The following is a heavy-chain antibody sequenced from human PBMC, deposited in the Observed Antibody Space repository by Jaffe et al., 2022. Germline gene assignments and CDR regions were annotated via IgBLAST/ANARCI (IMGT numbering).Heavy chain of an antibody. V-gene: IGHV4-59*01. Sequence: QVQLQESGPGLVKPSETLSLTCTVSGGSISSYYWSCIRQPPGKELEWIGYIYYSGSTNYSPSFKSRVTISVDTSKNQFSLKLTSVTAADTAVYYCAGSRGLGYCTGGVCANPPLIDYWGQGTLVTVSS. CDR1: GGSISSYY. CDR3: AGSRGLGYCTGGVCANPPLIDY. CDR2: IYYSGST. D-gene: IGHD2-8*02. J-gene: IGHJ4*02.